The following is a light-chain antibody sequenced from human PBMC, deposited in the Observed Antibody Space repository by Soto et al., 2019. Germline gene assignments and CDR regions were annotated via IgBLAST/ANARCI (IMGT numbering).Light chain of an antibody. CDR3: QQYNNWPMYT. CDR2: SAS. V-gene: IGKV3-15*01. J-gene: IGKJ2*01. CDR1: QSVSSN. Sequence: EIVMTQSPATLSVSPGERATLSCRASQSVSSNLAWYQQKPGQAPRLLIYSASTRATGMPARFSGSGSGTEFTLTISSLQSEDVAVYCCQQYNNWPMYTFGQGTKLEIK.